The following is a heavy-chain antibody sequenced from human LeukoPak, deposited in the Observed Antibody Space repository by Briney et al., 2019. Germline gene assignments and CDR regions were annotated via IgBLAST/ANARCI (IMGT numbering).Heavy chain of an antibody. CDR1: GGSISSYY. CDR2: IYYSGST. J-gene: IGHJ5*02. CDR3: ARGGAAAGAGFDP. V-gene: IGHV4-59*01. Sequence: SGPTLVKPSETLSLTCTVSGGSISSYYWSWIRQPPGKGLEWIGYIYYSGSTNYNPSLKSRVTISVDTSKNQFSLKLSSVTAADTAVYYCARGGAAAGAGFDPWGQGTLATVSS. D-gene: IGHD6-13*01.